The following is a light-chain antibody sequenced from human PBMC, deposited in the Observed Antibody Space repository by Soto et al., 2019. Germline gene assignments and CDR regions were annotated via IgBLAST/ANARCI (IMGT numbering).Light chain of an antibody. J-gene: IGKJ2*01. CDR2: GAS. CDR1: QSVSSSY. Sequence: EIVLTQSPGILSLSPGERDTLSCRASQSVSSSYLAWYQQKPGQAPRLLIYGASNRATGIPDRFSASGSKTDFTLTISRLEPEDFAVYYCQQYGSSPPYTFGQGTKLEIK. CDR3: QQYGSSPPYT. V-gene: IGKV3-20*01.